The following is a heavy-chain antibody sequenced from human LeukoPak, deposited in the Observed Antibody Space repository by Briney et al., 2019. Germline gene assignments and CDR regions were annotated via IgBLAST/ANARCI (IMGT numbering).Heavy chain of an antibody. CDR1: GGTFSSYA. J-gene: IGHJ6*03. CDR2: IIPIFGTA. V-gene: IGHV1-69*05. D-gene: IGHD2-2*01. Sequence: ASVKVSCKASGGTFSSYAISWVRQAPGQGLEWMGGIIPIFGTANYAQKFQGRVTITTDESTSTAYMELSSLRSEDTAVYYCARVSCSSTSCSPGYYCYMDVWGKGTTVTVSS. CDR3: ARVSCSSTSCSPGYYCYMDV.